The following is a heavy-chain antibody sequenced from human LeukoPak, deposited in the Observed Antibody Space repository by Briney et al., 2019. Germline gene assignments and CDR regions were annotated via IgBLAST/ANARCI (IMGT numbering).Heavy chain of an antibody. CDR1: GFTFTNYG. Sequence: GRSLRLSCAASGFTFTNYGMHWVRQAPGKGLEWVAVTWYDGSNKYYADSVKGRFTISRDNSKNSPYLQMNSLRAEDTAVYYCARDPPSAYTSPWFYFDYWGQGTLVSVSS. V-gene: IGHV3-33*01. CDR2: TWYDGSNK. D-gene: IGHD6-6*01. J-gene: IGHJ4*02. CDR3: ARDPPSAYTSPWFYFDY.